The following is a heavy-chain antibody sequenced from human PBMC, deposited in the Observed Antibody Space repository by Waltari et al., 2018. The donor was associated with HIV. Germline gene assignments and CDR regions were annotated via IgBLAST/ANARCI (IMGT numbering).Heavy chain of an antibody. D-gene: IGHD3-10*01. CDR2: VYARGTT. J-gene: IGHJ4*02. CDR1: GGSISSGSYH. V-gene: IGHV4-61*02. CDR3: AGGRLYFGEFFDY. Sequence: QVRLQESGPGLVRPSQTLYLTCTVSGGSISSGSYHWSWIRQPAGKGLEWIGRVYARGTTYYYPSLKSRVTISMNTSKNQLSLELSSLTAADTAVYYCAGGRLYFGEFFDYWGQGILVSVSS.